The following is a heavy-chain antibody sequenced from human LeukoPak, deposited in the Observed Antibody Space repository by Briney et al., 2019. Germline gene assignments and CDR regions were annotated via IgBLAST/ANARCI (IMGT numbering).Heavy chain of an antibody. J-gene: IGHJ4*02. D-gene: IGHD1-26*01. Sequence: PGGSLRLSCAASGFTFSSYGMHWVRQAPGKGLEWVAVIWYDGSNKYYADSVKGRFTISRDNSKNTLYLQMNSLRAEDTAGYYCARAPTSYYYFDYWGQGTLVTVSS. CDR1: GFTFSSYG. V-gene: IGHV3-33*01. CDR2: IWYDGSNK. CDR3: ARAPTSYYYFDY.